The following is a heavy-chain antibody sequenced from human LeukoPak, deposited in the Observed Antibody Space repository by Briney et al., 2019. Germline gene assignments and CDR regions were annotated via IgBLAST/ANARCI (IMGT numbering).Heavy chain of an antibody. Sequence: ASVKVSCKASGYTFNNYAMHWVRQAPGQRLEWMGWIHAGNGNTKYSHKFQDRVTITRDTPASTAYMELSRLICEDTGVYYCAIIYSYAFWGQGTLVTVSS. D-gene: IGHD5-18*01. CDR3: AIIYSYAF. CDR1: GYTFNNYA. J-gene: IGHJ4*02. CDR2: IHAGNGNT. V-gene: IGHV1-3*01.